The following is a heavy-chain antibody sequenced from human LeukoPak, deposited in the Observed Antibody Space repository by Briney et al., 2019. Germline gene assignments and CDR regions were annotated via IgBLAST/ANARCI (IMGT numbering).Heavy chain of an antibody. Sequence: GGSLRLSCAASGFTISNYAMNWVRQAPGKGLEWVSLISGSGATTNYADSVKGRFTISRDNAKNSLYLQMNSLRAEDTAVYYCARCALRYFDWLLSVDYFDYWGQGTLVTVSS. V-gene: IGHV3-23*01. CDR2: ISGSGATT. D-gene: IGHD3-9*01. CDR1: GFTISNYA. J-gene: IGHJ4*02. CDR3: ARCALRYFDWLLSVDYFDY.